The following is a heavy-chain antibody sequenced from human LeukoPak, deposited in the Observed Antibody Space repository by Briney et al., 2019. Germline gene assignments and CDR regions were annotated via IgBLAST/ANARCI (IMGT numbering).Heavy chain of an antibody. V-gene: IGHV4-61*08. D-gene: IGHD1-26*01. CDR3: ARSRAFNSGAFDP. J-gene: IGHJ5*02. CDR1: GGSVSSADYY. Sequence: PSETLSLTCTVSGGSVSSADYYWSWIRHPPGKTLEWIGYIYHTGSNNYKYSLKSRVTISLDTSKNRFSLRLNSVAAADTAVYYCARSRAFNSGAFDPWGQGSLVTVSS. CDR2: IYHTGSN.